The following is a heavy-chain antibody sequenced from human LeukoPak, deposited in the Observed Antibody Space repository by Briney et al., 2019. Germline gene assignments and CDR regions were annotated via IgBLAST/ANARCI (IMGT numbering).Heavy chain of an antibody. CDR2: INHSGST. Sequence: SETLSLTCAVYGVSFSGNYWSCLRQPPGKGLEWIGEINHSGSTNYNPSLKSRVTISVDTSKDQFSLKLRFVTAADTAVYYCARAPAEAGTIDYWGQGTLVTVSS. V-gene: IGHV4-34*01. D-gene: IGHD6-13*01. J-gene: IGHJ4*02. CDR1: GVSFSGNY. CDR3: ARAPAEAGTIDY.